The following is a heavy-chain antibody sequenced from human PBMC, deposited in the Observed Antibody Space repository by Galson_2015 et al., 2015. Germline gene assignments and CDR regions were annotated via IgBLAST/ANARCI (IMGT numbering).Heavy chain of an antibody. V-gene: IGHV4-59*01. J-gene: IGHJ4*02. CDR3: AREATYSSAWIDS. CDR2: IFFRGGT. CDR1: FGSLKNFY. Sequence: TPSPPCPVFFGSLKNFYLGWIRPPPGEGLGWVCYIFFRGGTQSNPPPKGRVTMVFDQTQNPFSLRLNSVTAADTAVYYCAREATYSSAWIDSWGQGTLVTVSS. D-gene: IGHD6-19*01.